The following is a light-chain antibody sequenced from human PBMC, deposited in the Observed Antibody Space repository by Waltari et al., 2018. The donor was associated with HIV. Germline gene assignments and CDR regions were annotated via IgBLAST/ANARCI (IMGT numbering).Light chain of an antibody. J-gene: IGLJ2*01. CDR3: CSYAGTVTYLV. V-gene: IGLV2-23*02. CDR2: TVT. Sequence: QSPLTQPASVSGSPGQPVTITCNGSRSDVGSTMSVSWCQRHQGKGPRPIISTVTSLPSGVSSRSSCAKSGNAASLTISGLQTDDEAEYICCSYAGTVTYLVFGGGTKLTVL. CDR1: RSDVGSTMS.